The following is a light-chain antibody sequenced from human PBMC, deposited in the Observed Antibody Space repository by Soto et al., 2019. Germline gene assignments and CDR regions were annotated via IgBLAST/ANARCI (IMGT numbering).Light chain of an antibody. V-gene: IGKV1-5*03. J-gene: IGKJ4*01. CDR2: KAS. CDR1: QNIRNW. Sequence: DIQMTQSPSTLSASVGDSVTITCRASQNIRNWLAWYQQKPGKAPKLLIYKASNLKSGVPSRFSGSGSGTDFTLTISGLQPEDVATYYCLQDYNYPRTFGGGTKVDIK. CDR3: LQDYNYPRT.